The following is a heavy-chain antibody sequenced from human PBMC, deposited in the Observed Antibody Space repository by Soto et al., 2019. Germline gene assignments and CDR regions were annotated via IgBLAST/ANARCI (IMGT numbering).Heavy chain of an antibody. V-gene: IGHV4-59*08. CDR1: GVSMRGYY. Sequence: PSETLSLTCTVSGVSMRGYYWSWIRQSPGKGLEWIGYIYYSGSTNYNPSLRSRVTMSVDMSQNQFSLKLNSVTAADTAVYYCTKTSGLAITNWFAPWGQGTLVTVSS. J-gene: IGHJ5*02. CDR2: IYYSGST. CDR3: TKTSGLAITNWFAP.